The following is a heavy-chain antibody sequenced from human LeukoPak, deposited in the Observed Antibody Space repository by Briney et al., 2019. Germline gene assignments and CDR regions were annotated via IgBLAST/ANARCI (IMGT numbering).Heavy chain of an antibody. CDR3: ARGGDYWYFDL. CDR1: GGSFSGYY. J-gene: IGHJ2*01. Sequence: SETLSLTCAVYGGSFSGYYWSWIRQPPGKGLEWIGYIYYSGSTNYNPSLKSRVTISVDTSKNQFSLKLSSVTAADTAVYYCARGGDYWYFDLWGRGTLVTVSS. V-gene: IGHV4-59*01. D-gene: IGHD4-17*01. CDR2: IYYSGST.